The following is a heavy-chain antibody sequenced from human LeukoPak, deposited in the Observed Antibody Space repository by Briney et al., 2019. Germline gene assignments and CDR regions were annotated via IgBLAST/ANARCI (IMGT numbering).Heavy chain of an antibody. CDR3: AREAGDCSGWYNWFDP. Sequence: TGGSLRLSCAASGFSFSTYAMSWVRQAPGKGLEWVANIKQDGSEKNCVDSVKGRFTISRDNAKNSLYLQINSLRAEDTAVYYCAREAGDCSGWYNWFDPWGQGTLVTVSS. CDR1: GFSFSTYA. D-gene: IGHD6-19*01. CDR2: IKQDGSEK. V-gene: IGHV3-7*01. J-gene: IGHJ5*02.